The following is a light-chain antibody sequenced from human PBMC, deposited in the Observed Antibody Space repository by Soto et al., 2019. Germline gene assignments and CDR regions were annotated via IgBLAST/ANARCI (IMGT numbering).Light chain of an antibody. V-gene: IGKV3-20*01. CDR2: GAS. J-gene: IGKJ1*01. Sequence: EIVLTQSPGTLSLSPGERATLSCRASQSVSSSYLAWYQQKPGQAPRLLIYGASSRATGIPDRFSGSGSGTDFNLTISRLEPEDFEVYYCQQYGSSPRTFGQGTKVEI. CDR1: QSVSSSY. CDR3: QQYGSSPRT.